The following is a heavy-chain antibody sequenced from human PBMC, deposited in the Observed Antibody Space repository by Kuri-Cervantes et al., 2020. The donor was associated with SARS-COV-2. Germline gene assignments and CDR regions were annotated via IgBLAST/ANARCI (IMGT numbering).Heavy chain of an antibody. J-gene: IGHJ5*02. CDR3: ARKQYYDFWSGHTMSWFDP. D-gene: IGHD3-3*01. CDR2: IYWDDDK. V-gene: IGHV2-5*02. CDR1: RCSLSTSGVG. Sequence: SGPTLLRPTQTLTLTGTFSRCSLSTSGVGVGWIRQPPGNALEWLAIIYWDDDKRYSTSLKSRLTITKDTSNNQVVLTMTNMDHVATVTYYCARKQYYDFWSGHTMSWFDPWGQGTMVTVSS.